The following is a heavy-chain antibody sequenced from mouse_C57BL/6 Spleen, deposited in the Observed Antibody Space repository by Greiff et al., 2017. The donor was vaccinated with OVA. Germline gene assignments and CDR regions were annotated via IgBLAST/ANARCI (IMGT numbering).Heavy chain of an antibody. J-gene: IGHJ2*01. CDR1: GYTFTSYW. Sequence: VQLQQPGAELVKPGASVKMSCKASGYTFTSYWITWVKQRPGQGLEWIGDIYPGSGSTNYNEKFKSKATLTVDTSSSTAYMQLSSLTSEDSAVYYCARTGSSPYDFDYWGQGTTLTVSS. CDR2: IYPGSGST. D-gene: IGHD1-1*01. CDR3: ARTGSSPYDFDY. V-gene: IGHV1-55*01.